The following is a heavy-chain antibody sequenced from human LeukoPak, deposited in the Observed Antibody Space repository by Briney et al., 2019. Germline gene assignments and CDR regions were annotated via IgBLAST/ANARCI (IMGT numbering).Heavy chain of an antibody. CDR2: ISAYNGNT. J-gene: IGHJ4*02. CDR3: ARVPGYSSGWYPIDY. Sequence: ASVKVSCKASGYSFNSYGISWVRQAPGQGLECMGWISAYNGNTNYAQKFQGRVTMTTDTSTSTAYMELRSLRSDDTDVYYCARVPGYSSGWYPIDYWGQGTLVTVSS. V-gene: IGHV1-18*01. CDR1: GYSFNSYG. D-gene: IGHD6-19*01.